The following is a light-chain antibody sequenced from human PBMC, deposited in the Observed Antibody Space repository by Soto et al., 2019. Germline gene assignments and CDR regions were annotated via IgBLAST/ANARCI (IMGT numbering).Light chain of an antibody. V-gene: IGLV1-40*01. Sequence: QSVLTQPPSVSGAPGQRVSISCSGSSSNIGAGFDVHWYQQFPGAAPKLLIYSDVNRPSGVPYRFSASKSGTSASLTITGLQNEDEAHYYCQSYDSGVSASVFGGGTKLTVL. CDR2: SDV. J-gene: IGLJ2*01. CDR3: QSYDSGVSASV. CDR1: SSNIGAGFD.